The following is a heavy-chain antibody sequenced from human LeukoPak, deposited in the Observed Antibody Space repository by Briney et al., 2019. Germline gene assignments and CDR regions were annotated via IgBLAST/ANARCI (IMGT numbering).Heavy chain of an antibody. Sequence: GGSLRLTCAASGFTFSDARMTWVRQAPGKGLEWVGRIKSKTVGGTTDYAAPVKGRFTISRDDSKSTLYLQMNSLKTEDTAVYYCTTDMEMDALDIWAKGQWSPSLQ. J-gene: IGHJ3*02. CDR1: GFTFSDAR. D-gene: IGHD1-1*01. CDR3: TTDMEMDALDI. V-gene: IGHV3-15*01. CDR2: IKSKTVGGTT.